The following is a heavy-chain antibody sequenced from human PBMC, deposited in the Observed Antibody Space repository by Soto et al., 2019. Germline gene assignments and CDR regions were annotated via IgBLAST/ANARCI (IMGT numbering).Heavy chain of an antibody. CDR1: GDSTSSGGYS. Sequence: QLQLQESGSGLVKPSQTLSLTCVVSGDSTSSGGYSWNWIRQPPGKGLEWIGHTYHSGGTLYNPSPHSRVTISVDKSKNQFSLRLTSVTAADTAVYYCARDSLSGYYFDYWGQGTLVTVSS. D-gene: IGHD3-22*01. CDR3: ARDSLSGYYFDY. CDR2: TYHSGGT. J-gene: IGHJ4*02. V-gene: IGHV4-30-2*01.